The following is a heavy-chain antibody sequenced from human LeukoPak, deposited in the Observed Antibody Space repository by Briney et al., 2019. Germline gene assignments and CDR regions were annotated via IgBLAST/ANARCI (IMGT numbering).Heavy chain of an antibody. Sequence: SETLSLTCPVYGGSFSGYYWSWIRQPPGKGLEWIGEINHSGSTNYNPSLKSRVTISVDTSKNQFSLKLSSVTAADTAVYYCARDQDDAFDIWGQGTMVTVSS. V-gene: IGHV4-34*01. CDR2: INHSGST. CDR1: GGSFSGYY. CDR3: ARDQDDAFDI. J-gene: IGHJ3*02. D-gene: IGHD2-2*01.